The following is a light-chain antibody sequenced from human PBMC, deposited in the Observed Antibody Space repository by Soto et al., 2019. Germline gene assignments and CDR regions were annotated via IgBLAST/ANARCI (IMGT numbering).Light chain of an antibody. CDR2: EVT. V-gene: IGLV2-8*01. J-gene: IGLJ3*02. CDR1: SSDVGAYKY. CDR3: SSYGSNGIWV. Sequence: QSVLTQPPSASGSPGQSVTISCTGTSSDVGAYKYVSWYQQYPGKAPKLMIYEVTKRPSGVPDRFSGSKSGNTASLTVSGLQAEDEADYYCSSYGSNGIWVFGGGTKLTVL.